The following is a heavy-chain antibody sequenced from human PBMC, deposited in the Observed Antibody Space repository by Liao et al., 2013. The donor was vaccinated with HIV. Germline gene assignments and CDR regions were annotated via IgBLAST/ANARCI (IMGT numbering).Heavy chain of an antibody. CDR1: GGSFSGYY. CDR3: ARGLNLRSRFLEWPRYSPGHYYYYMDV. V-gene: IGHV4-34*01. J-gene: IGHJ6*03. Sequence: QVQLQQWGAGLLKPSETLSLTCAVYGGSFSGYYWSWIRQPPGKGLEWIGEINHSGSTNYNPSLKSRVTISVDTSKNQFSLKLSSVTAADTAVYYCARGLNLRSRFLEWPRYSPGHYYYYMDVWGKGTTVTVSS. D-gene: IGHD3-3*01. CDR2: INHSGST.